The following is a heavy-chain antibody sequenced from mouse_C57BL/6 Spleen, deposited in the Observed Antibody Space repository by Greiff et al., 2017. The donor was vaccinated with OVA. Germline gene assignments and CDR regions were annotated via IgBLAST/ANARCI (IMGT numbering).Heavy chain of an antibody. J-gene: IGHJ1*03. CDR3: ARNYYGSSSWYFDV. CDR1: GYTFTSYW. CDR2: IDPSDSET. D-gene: IGHD1-1*01. Sequence: QVQLQQPGAELVRPGSSVKLSCKASGYTFTSYWMHWVKQRPIQGLEWIGNIDPSDSETHYNQKFKDKATLTVDKSSSTAYMQLSSLTSEDSAVYYCARNYYGSSSWYFDVWGTGTTVTVSS. V-gene: IGHV1-52*01.